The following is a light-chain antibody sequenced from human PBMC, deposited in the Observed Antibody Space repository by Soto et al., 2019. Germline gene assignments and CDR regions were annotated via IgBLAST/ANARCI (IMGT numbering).Light chain of an antibody. CDR2: GVC. J-gene: IGKJ1*01. V-gene: IGKV3-20*01. Sequence: ELVLTQSPGTLSLSPCERATLSFSASQSLISRNLAGYQQKPGQARRPLIDGVCSRATGIPDRIGGSGWATVFTPTISRLEPEDFAVYYYQQYDSSPRTFGQGTKVDI. CDR3: QQYDSSPRT. CDR1: QSLISRN.